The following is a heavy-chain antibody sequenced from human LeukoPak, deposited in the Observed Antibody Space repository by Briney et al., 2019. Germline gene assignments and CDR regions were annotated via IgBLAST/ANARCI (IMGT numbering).Heavy chain of an antibody. Sequence: PSETLSLTCDVSGGSISNTNWWSWVRQPPGQGLEWIGEVSLAGQTNYNPSLNGRVTMSLDESSNQLSLKLTSVTAADTAVYYCASVGSGSFDSWGQGTLVTVSS. CDR1: GGSISNTNW. CDR2: VSLAGQT. V-gene: IGHV4-4*02. D-gene: IGHD6-19*01. CDR3: ASVGSGSFDS. J-gene: IGHJ4*02.